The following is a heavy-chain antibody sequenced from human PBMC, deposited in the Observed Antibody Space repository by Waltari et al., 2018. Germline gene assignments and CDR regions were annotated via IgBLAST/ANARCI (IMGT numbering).Heavy chain of an antibody. V-gene: IGHV3-7*04. D-gene: IGHD3-16*02. CDR2: IKQDGSEK. Sequence: EVQLVESGGGLVQPGGSLRLSCAASGFTFSSYWMSWVRQAPGKGLEWVANIKQDGSEKDYVDSVKGRFTIARDNAKNSLYLQMNSLRAEDTAVYYCARDGAFGGVIVMGIDYWGQGTLVTVSS. J-gene: IGHJ4*02. CDR3: ARDGAFGGVIVMGIDY. CDR1: GFTFSSYW.